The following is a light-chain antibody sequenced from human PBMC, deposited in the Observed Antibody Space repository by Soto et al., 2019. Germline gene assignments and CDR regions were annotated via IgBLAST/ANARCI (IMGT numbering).Light chain of an antibody. J-gene: IGKJ2*01. CDR1: KPLGGI. Sequence: DIQMTQSPSPFLDPEGAEVPFLCRQSKPLGGILNGYQQKPGRAPKLLIYTASSLESGVPSRFSGGGSATDFTLTISSLQPEDFATYYCQQNYNNPYTFGQGTKVTI. V-gene: IGKV1-39*01. CDR3: QQNYNNPYT. CDR2: TAS.